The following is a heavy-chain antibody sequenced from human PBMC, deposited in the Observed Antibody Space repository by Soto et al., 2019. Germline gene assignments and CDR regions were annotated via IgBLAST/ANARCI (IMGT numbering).Heavy chain of an antibody. CDR2: ISGSGGST. V-gene: IGHV3-23*01. Sequence: GGSLRLSCAASGFTFFAYWIHWVRQVPGKGLEWVSAISGSGGSTYYADSVKGRFTISRDNSKNTLYLQMNSLRAEDTAVYYCAKEGPEKHRYFVYWGQGTLVTVSS. CDR1: GFTFFAYW. J-gene: IGHJ4*02. CDR3: AKEGPEKHRYFVY.